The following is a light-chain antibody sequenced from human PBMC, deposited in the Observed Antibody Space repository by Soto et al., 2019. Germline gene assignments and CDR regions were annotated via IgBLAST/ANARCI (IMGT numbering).Light chain of an antibody. CDR1: QSISSW. V-gene: IGKV1-5*03. CDR3: QQYNSYLYT. J-gene: IGKJ2*01. CDR2: KAS. Sequence: DIQMTQSPSTLSASVGDRVTITCRASQSISSWLAWYQQKPGKAPKLLIYKASSLESGVPSRFSGSGSGTEFTLTISSLQPDDFATYYCQQYNSYLYTCGQGTKQEIK.